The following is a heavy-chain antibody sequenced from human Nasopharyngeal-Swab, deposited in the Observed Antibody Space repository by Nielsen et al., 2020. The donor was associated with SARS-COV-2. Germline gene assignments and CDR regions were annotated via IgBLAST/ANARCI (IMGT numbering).Heavy chain of an antibody. J-gene: IGHJ3*02. CDR2: ISSSSSYI. V-gene: IGHV3-21*01. Sequence: VRQAPGKGLEWVSSISSSSSYIYYADSVKGRFTISRDNAKNSLYLQMNSLRAEDTAVYYCARDNDAFGIWGQGTMVTVSS. CDR3: ARDNDAFGI.